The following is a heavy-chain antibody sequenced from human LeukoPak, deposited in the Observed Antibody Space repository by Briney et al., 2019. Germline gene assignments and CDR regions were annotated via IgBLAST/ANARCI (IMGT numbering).Heavy chain of an antibody. Sequence: PGGSLRLSCTASGFTFSSYAMNWVRQAPGKGLEWVSGISGSGGSTYYADSVKGRFTISRDNSKNTLYLQMNSLRAEDTALYYCAKEIAYSSSWYPPFDYWGQGTLVTVSS. CDR3: AKEIAYSSSWYPPFDY. CDR1: GFTFSSYA. D-gene: IGHD6-13*01. J-gene: IGHJ4*02. V-gene: IGHV3-23*01. CDR2: ISGSGGST.